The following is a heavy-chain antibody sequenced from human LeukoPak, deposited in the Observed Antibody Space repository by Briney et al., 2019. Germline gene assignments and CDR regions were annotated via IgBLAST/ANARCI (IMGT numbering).Heavy chain of an antibody. CDR1: GFSFSNSW. CDR2: INPDGSEV. D-gene: IGHD5-18*01. CDR3: ARDRGYTSFDY. V-gene: IGHV3-7*01. J-gene: IGHJ4*02. Sequence: PGGSLRLSCAAYGFSFSNSWMTWVRQAPGKDLEWVASINPDGSEVSYVGSVKGRFTISRDNAKNSVYLQMSSLRAEETGVFYCARDRGYTSFDYWGQGALVAVSS.